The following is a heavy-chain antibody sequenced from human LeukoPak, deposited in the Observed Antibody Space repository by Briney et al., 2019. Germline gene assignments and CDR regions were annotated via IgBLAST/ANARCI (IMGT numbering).Heavy chain of an antibody. D-gene: IGHD4-17*01. CDR2: INWNGGST. J-gene: IGHJ4*02. CDR3: ARHLYGDYVGEGDY. V-gene: IGHV3-20*04. Sequence: PGGSLRLSCAASGFTFSSYAMSWVRQAPGKGLEWVSGINWNGGSTGYADSVKGRFTISRDNAKNSLYLQMNSLRAEDTALYYCARHLYGDYVGEGDYWGQGTLVTVSS. CDR1: GFTFSSYA.